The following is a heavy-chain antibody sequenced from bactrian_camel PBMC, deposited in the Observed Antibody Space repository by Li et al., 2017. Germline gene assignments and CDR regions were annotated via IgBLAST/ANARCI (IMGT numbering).Heavy chain of an antibody. D-gene: IGHD1*01. CDR3: AARRFGCAAYRVGEFNF. CDR2: IDRDGIA. J-gene: IGHJ4*01. Sequence: HVQLVESGGGSVQAGGSLRLSCAVSGRTYSKWCMGWFRQAPGKEREGVAAIDRDGIASYADSVKGRFSISKDNARNTLYLQMNSLKPEDTAMYYCAARRFGCAAYRVGEFNFWGQGTQVTVS. CDR1: GRTYSKWC. V-gene: IGHV3S57*01.